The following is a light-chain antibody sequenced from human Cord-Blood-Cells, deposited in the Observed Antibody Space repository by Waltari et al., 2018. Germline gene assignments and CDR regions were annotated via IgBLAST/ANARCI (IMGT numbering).Light chain of an antibody. CDR1: NIGSKS. CDR2: YDS. J-gene: IGLJ1*01. Sequence: SYVLTQPPSVSVAPGKTARITCGGNNIGSKSVHRYQQKPGQAPVLVSYYDSDRPSGIPERFSGSNSGNTATLTISRVEAGDEADYYCQVWDSSSDHYVFGTGTKVTVL. V-gene: IGLV3-21*04. CDR3: QVWDSSSDHYV.